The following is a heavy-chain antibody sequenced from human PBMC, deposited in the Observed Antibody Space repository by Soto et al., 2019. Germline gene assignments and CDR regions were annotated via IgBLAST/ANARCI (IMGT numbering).Heavy chain of an antibody. D-gene: IGHD4-17*01. CDR3: ARSQTTVTQTYDY. J-gene: IGHJ4*02. CDR2: ISSSSSYI. CDR1: GFTFSSYS. Sequence: EVQLVESGGGLVQPGGSLRLSCAASGFTFSSYSMNWVRQAPGKGLEWVSSISSSSSYIYYADSVKGRFTISRDNAKNSLYLQMNSLRAEDTAVYYCARSQTTVTQTYDYWGQGTLVTVSS. V-gene: IGHV3-21*01.